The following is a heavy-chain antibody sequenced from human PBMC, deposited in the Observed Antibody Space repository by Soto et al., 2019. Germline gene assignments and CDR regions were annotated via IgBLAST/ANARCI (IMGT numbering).Heavy chain of an antibody. D-gene: IGHD5-12*01. J-gene: IGHJ4*02. CDR3: ARDLRGYSRYDYLDY. CDR2: SYYTGSS. V-gene: IGHV4-31*03. CDR1: GGSISSGGYY. Sequence: NPSETLSLTCTVSGGSISSGGYYWSWIRQHPGKGLEWVGYSYYTGSSYYNPSLKSRVTISVDASKSQLSLRLASVTAADTAVYYCARDLRGYSRYDYLDYWGQGIPVTVSS.